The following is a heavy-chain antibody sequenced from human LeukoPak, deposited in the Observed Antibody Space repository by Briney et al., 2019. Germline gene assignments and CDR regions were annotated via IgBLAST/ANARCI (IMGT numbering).Heavy chain of an antibody. Sequence: PSQTLSLTCTVPGGSISSYYWSWIRQPPGKGLEWIGYIYYSGSTNYNPSLKSRVTISVDTSKNQFSLKLSSVTAADTAVYYCARGVVPAAITFDYWGQGTLVTVSS. J-gene: IGHJ4*02. CDR2: IYYSGST. D-gene: IGHD2-2*01. V-gene: IGHV4-59*01. CDR3: ARGVVPAAITFDY. CDR1: GGSISSYY.